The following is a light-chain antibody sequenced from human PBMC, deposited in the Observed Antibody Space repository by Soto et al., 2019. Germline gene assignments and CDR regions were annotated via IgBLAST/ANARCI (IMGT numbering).Light chain of an antibody. Sequence: VVTQSPGTLSVSPGESATLSCRASQSVSSDLAWYQQKPGQAPRLLIYHTSTRATGIPARFSGSGSGTEFTLTISSLEPEDFAVYYCQQRSNWPPLTFGGGTKVDIK. CDR2: HTS. CDR3: QQRSNWPPLT. V-gene: IGKV3-11*01. CDR1: QSVSSD. J-gene: IGKJ4*01.